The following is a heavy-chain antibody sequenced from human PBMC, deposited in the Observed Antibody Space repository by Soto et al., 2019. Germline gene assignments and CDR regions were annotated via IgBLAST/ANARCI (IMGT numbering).Heavy chain of an antibody. V-gene: IGHV4-31*03. J-gene: IGHJ4*02. D-gene: IGHD4-17*01. CDR1: GGSILNGGHY. CDR3: RRDNYGDMVDF. CDR2: IFFSGNT. Sequence: SETLSLTCTVSGGSILNGGHYWTWIRQHPGKGLEWIGRIFFSGNTHYNPALKSRLTFSLDTAKNQFSLKLTSVTAADTAIYFWRRDNYGDMVDFWGAGTLVTVSS.